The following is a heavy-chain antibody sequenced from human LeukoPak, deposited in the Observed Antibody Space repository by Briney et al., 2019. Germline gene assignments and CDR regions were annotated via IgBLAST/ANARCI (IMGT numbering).Heavy chain of an antibody. CDR1: GGSIGSYY. V-gene: IGHV4-59*01. CDR2: IYYSGNT. J-gene: IGHJ4*02. CDR3: AASNTAMVTYYFDY. D-gene: IGHD5-18*01. Sequence: SETLSLTCTVSGGSIGSYYWSWIRQPPGKGLEWIGYIYYSGNTNYNPSLKGRVTISVDTSKNRFSLRLSSVTAADTAVYYCAASNTAMVTYYFDYWGQGTLVTVSS.